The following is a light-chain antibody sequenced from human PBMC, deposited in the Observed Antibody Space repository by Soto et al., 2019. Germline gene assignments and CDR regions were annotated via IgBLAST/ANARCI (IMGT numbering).Light chain of an antibody. CDR2: GAS. J-gene: IGKJ3*01. Sequence: EIVMTQSPATLSVAAGERATLSCRASQSVSSNLAWYQQKPGQAPRLLIYGASTRATGISARFSGSGSGTEFTLTISSLPSEDFAVYYCQQYNNWPTFGPGTKVDIK. CDR1: QSVSSN. V-gene: IGKV3-15*01. CDR3: QQYNNWPT.